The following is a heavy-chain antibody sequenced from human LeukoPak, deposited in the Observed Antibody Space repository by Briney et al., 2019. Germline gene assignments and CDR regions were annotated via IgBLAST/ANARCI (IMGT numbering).Heavy chain of an antibody. Sequence: GASVKLSCTASGYTFTGYYMHWVRQAPGQGLEWMGRINPNSGSTNYAQNVKGRVTITRDTSISTAYMELSRLRSDDTAVYYCARDLRGIRVQLWSHNWFDPWGQGTLVTVSS. CDR1: GYTFTGYY. V-gene: IGHV1-2*06. D-gene: IGHD5-18*01. J-gene: IGHJ5*02. CDR2: INPNSGST. CDR3: ARDLRGIRVQLWSHNWFDP.